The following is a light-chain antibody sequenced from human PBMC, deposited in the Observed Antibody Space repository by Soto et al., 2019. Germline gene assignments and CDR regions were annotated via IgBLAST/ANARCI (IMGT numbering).Light chain of an antibody. CDR3: QQYGNLPPPT. J-gene: IGKJ4*01. CDR2: AAS. Sequence: DIQMTQSPSSLSASVGDRVTITCQASHDISNYLNWYQQKPGRAPKLLIYAASNLEAGVPSRFSGSGSGTLFTFTISSLQPEDLAIYYCQQYGNLPPPTFGVGTKVEIK. V-gene: IGKV1-33*01. CDR1: HDISNY.